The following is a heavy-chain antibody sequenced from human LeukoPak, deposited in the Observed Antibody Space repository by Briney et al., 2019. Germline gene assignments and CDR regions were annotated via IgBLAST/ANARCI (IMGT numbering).Heavy chain of an antibody. CDR3: TADLYDGKSENS. V-gene: IGHV3-73*01. CDR2: IKTKTNSYAT. D-gene: IGHD4-23*01. CDR1: GFSFSAST. J-gene: IGHJ4*02. Sequence: GGSLRLSCAASGFSFSASTIHWVRQASGKGREWIGLIKTKTNSYATTYAASVKGIFTISRDDSGDTAYLQMNSLKAEDTAVYYCTADLYDGKSENSWGQGTLVTVSS.